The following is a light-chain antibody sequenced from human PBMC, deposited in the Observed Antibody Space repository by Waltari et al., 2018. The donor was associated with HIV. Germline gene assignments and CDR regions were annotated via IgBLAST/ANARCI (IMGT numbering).Light chain of an antibody. Sequence: QSALTQPPSASGSPGQSVTISCTGTSSDVGGYNYVSWYQHHPGKAPRLIIYEVNKRPSGVPDRFSGSKSGNTASLTVSGLQTEDEADYYCSSYAGSNNLFGGGTKLTVL. V-gene: IGLV2-8*01. CDR2: EVN. J-gene: IGLJ2*01. CDR3: SSYAGSNNL. CDR1: SSDVGGYNY.